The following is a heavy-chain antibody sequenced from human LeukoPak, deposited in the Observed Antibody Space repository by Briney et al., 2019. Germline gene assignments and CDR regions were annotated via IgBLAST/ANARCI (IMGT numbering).Heavy chain of an antibody. V-gene: IGHV5-51*01. D-gene: IGHD3-16*01. J-gene: IGHJ4*02. CDR3: ARHGTNAYSTVDY. Sequence: GESLKISCKGSGYSFSNYWIAWVRHMPGKGLEWMGIISPDDSQIRYSPSFQGQVTISADKSISTAYLQWSSLKSSDTAMYYCARHGTNAYSTVDYWGQGTLVTVSS. CDR2: ISPDDSQI. CDR1: GYSFSNYW.